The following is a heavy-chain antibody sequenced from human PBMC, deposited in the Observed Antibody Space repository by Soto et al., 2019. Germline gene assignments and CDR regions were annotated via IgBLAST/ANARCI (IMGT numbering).Heavy chain of an antibody. CDR2: IIPIFGTA. D-gene: IGHD2-21*02. CDR3: ARDQWVVGTARPYGMDV. CDR1: GGTFSSYA. V-gene: IGHV1-69*01. Sequence: QVQLVHSGAEVKKPGSSVKVSCKASGGTFSSYAISWVRQAPGQGLEWMGGIIPIFGTAHYAQKFQGRVTSTADESTSTAYMELSSLRSEDTAVYYCARDQWVVGTARPYGMDVWGQGTTVTVSS. J-gene: IGHJ6*02.